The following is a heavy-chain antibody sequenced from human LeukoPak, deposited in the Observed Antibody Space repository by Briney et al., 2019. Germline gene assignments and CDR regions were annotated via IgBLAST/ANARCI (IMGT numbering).Heavy chain of an antibody. D-gene: IGHD1-26*01. J-gene: IGHJ4*02. CDR1: GFTFSSYA. V-gene: IGHV3-30*04. Sequence: GGSLRLSCAASGFTFSSYAMHWVRQAPGKGLEWVAVISYDGSIKYYADSVKGRFTISRDNSKNTLYLQMNSLRAEDTAVYYCARDGNSGSYPSSYYFDYWGQGTLVTVSS. CDR3: ARDGNSGSYPSSYYFDY. CDR2: ISYDGSIK.